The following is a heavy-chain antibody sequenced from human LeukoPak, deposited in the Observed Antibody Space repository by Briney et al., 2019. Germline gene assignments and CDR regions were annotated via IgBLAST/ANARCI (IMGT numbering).Heavy chain of an antibody. D-gene: IGHD6-13*01. CDR1: GFTFSSYA. J-gene: IGHJ4*02. Sequence: GGSLRLSCAASGFTFSSYAMHWVRQAPGKGLEWVAVISYDGSNKYYADSVKGRFTISRDSSKNTLYLQMNSLRAEDTAVYYCARDSSSWPGYFDYWGQGTLVTVSS. CDR2: ISYDGSNK. V-gene: IGHV3-30-3*01. CDR3: ARDSSSWPGYFDY.